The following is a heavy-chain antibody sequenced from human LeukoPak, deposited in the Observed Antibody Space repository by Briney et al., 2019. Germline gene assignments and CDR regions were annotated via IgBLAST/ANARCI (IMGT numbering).Heavy chain of an antibody. CDR2: ISSNSRTI. CDR3: VGQPGLNQAFDI. Sequence: PGGSLRLSCAASGFAFSSYSMNWVRQAPGQGLEWVSCISSNSRTIYYADSVKGRFTISRDNPKNSLYLQMNSLRDGDTAVYYCVGQPGLNQAFDIWGQGTMVTVSS. V-gene: IGHV3-48*02. CDR1: GFAFSSYS. J-gene: IGHJ3*02. D-gene: IGHD1-14*01.